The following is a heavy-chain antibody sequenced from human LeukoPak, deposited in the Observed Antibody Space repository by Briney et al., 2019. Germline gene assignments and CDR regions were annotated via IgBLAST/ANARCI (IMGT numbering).Heavy chain of an antibody. V-gene: IGHV3-23*03. CDR3: AGWYDSNGYA. D-gene: IGHD3-22*01. CDR2: IYSGGST. Sequence: GRSLRLSCAASGFTFDDYAMHWVRQAPGKGLEWVSVIYSGGSTYYADSVKGRFTISRDNSKNTLYLQMNNLRVEDTAVYYCAGWYDSNGYAWGQGTLVTVSS. CDR1: GFTFDDYA. J-gene: IGHJ5*02.